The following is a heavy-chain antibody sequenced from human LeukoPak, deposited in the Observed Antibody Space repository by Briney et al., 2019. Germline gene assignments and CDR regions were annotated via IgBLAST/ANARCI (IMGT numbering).Heavy chain of an antibody. CDR2: INPNSGGT. CDR1: GYTFTGYY. J-gene: IGHJ4*02. D-gene: IGHD3-10*01. CDR3: ARSRTGSGFLFDY. V-gene: IGHV1-2*02. Sequence: ASVKVSCKASGYTFTGYYMHWVRQAPGQGLEWMGWINPNSGGTNYAQKFQGRVTMTRDTSISTAYMELSRLRSDDTAVHSCARSRTGSGFLFDYWGQGTLVTVSS.